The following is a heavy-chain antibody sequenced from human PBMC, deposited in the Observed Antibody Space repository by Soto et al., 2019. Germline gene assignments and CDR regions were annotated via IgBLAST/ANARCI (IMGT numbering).Heavy chain of an antibody. V-gene: IGHV3-21*01. D-gene: IGHD2-2*01. CDR1: GFTFSRYS. J-gene: IGHJ6*03. CDR2: ISSSSSYI. CDR3: ARVGYCSSTSCYFSGYYYYYMDV. Sequence: EVQLVESGGGLVKPGGSLRLSCAASGFTFSRYSMNWVRQAPGKGLEWVSSISSSSSYIYYADSVKGRFTISRDNAKNSLYLQMNSLRAEDTAVYYCARVGYCSSTSCYFSGYYYYYMDVWGKGTTVTVSS.